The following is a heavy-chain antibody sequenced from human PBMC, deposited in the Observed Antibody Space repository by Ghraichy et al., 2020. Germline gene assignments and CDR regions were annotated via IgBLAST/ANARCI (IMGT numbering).Heavy chain of an antibody. CDR2: VDPGNGYT. CDR3: ARLPSVWDSDPLHN. V-gene: IGHV1-3*01. J-gene: IGHJ4*02. Sequence: ASVKVSCKASGYRFSTYVIYWVRQAPGQSLEWMGWVDPGNGYTKYSQKFQGRVTITSDTSASTVYMELSNLRPEDTAIFYCARLPSVWDSDPLHNWGQGTLVTVSS. D-gene: IGHD6-19*01. CDR1: GYRFSTYV.